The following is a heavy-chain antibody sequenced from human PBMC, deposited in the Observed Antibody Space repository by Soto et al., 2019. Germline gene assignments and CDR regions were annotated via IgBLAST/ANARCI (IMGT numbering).Heavy chain of an antibody. Sequence: PGESLQISCKGSGYTFSNYWIGCVRQMPGKGLEWMGMIYPGDSDTRHSPSFQGQVTMSADKSISTAYLYWSSLKASDTAMYYCAKLPPGYTSDEGIEYWGQGTLVTVS. J-gene: IGHJ4*02. D-gene: IGHD6-19*01. V-gene: IGHV5-51*01. CDR3: AKLPPGYTSDEGIEY. CDR1: GYTFSNYW. CDR2: IYPGDSDT.